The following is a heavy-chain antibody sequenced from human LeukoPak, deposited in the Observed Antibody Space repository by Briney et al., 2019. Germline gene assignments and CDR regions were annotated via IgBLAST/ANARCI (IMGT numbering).Heavy chain of an antibody. CDR1: GFTFSNAW. D-gene: IGHD3-3*01. CDR2: ISGSGGST. J-gene: IGHJ4*02. CDR3: AKDMGEKNYDFWSGYYARRYYFDY. Sequence: GGSLRLSCATSGFTFSNAWMNWVRQAPGKGLEWVSAISGSGGSTYYADSVKGRFTISRDNSKNTLYLQMNSLRAEDTAVYYCAKDMGEKNYDFWSGYYARRYYFDYWGQGTLVTVSS. V-gene: IGHV3-23*01.